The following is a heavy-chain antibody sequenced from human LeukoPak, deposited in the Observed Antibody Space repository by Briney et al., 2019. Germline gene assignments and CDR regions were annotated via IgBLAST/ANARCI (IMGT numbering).Heavy chain of an antibody. CDR1: GGSIKNYY. CDR3: ARDVPRGTGYMDV. CDR2: IYYSGST. D-gene: IGHD3-10*01. V-gene: IGHV4-59*01. Sequence: SATLSLTCTVSGGSIKNYYWTWIRQPPGKGLELIGYIYYSGSTSSNPSLKSRVTISVDTSKNQFSLRLKYVTAADTAVYYCARDVPRGTGYMDVWGKGTTVNVSS. J-gene: IGHJ6*03.